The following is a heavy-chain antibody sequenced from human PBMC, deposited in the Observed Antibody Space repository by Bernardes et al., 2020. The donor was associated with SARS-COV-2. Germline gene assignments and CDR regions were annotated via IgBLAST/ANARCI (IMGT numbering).Heavy chain of an antibody. CDR1: GDSVSSNSAA. J-gene: IGHJ4*02. CDR3: ARSFWEWELLGAEYYFDY. Sequence: SQTLSLTCAISGDSVSSNSAAWNWIRQSPSRGLEWLGRTYYRSKWYNDYAVSVKSRITINPDTSKNQFSLQLNSVTPEDTAVYYCARSFWEWELLGAEYYFDYWGQGTLVTVSS. D-gene: IGHD1-26*01. V-gene: IGHV6-1*01. CDR2: TYYRSKWYN.